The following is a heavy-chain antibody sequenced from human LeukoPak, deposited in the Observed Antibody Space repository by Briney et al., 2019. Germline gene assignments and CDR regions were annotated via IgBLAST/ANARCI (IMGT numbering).Heavy chain of an antibody. V-gene: IGHV3-7*01. CDR2: IKQDGSEK. Sequence: GGSLRLSCAASGFTFSSYWMSWVRQAPGKGLEWVANIKQDGSEKYYVDSLKGRFTISRDNAKNSLYLQMNSLRAEDTAVYYCARDDCSSISCYHNWFDPWGQGTLVTVSS. CDR1: GFTFSSYW. CDR3: ARDDCSSISCYHNWFDP. D-gene: IGHD2-2*01. J-gene: IGHJ5*02.